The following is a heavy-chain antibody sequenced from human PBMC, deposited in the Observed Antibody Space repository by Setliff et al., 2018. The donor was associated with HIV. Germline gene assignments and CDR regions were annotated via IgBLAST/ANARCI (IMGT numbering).Heavy chain of an antibody. J-gene: IGHJ4*02. CDR1: GGSVNDFY. Sequence: PSETLSRTCTVSGGSVNDFYCNWIRQPPGKGPEWIGYIHSSGSTIYNPSLKSRITISLDTSKEQFSLELSSATAADTAVYYCATLDHSGGNFLAYWGQGSLVTVSS. CDR2: IHSSGST. CDR3: ATLDHSGGNFLAY. V-gene: IGHV4-4*09. D-gene: IGHD2-21*02.